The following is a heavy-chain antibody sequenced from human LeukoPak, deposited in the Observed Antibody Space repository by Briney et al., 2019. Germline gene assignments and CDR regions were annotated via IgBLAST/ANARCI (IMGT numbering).Heavy chain of an antibody. CDR3: DPHDSSSHF. D-gene: IGHD6-6*01. CDR2: ISSDGSNK. V-gene: IGHV3-30-3*01. CDR1: GFTFSIYA. Sequence: GGSLRLSCAASGFTFSIYAMHWVRQAPGKWLEWVAFISSDGSNKYYADSVKGRFTISRDNSMNTLYLQMNSLRDEDTAVYYCDPHDSSSHFWGQGTLVTVSS. J-gene: IGHJ4*02.